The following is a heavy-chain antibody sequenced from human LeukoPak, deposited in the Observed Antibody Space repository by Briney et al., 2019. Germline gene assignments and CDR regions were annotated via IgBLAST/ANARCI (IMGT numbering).Heavy chain of an antibody. J-gene: IGHJ3*02. CDR1: GGTFSSYA. V-gene: IGHV1-69*13. CDR2: IIPIFGTA. Sequence: SVKVSCKSSGGTFSSYAIIWVRQAPGQGLEWMGGIIPIFGTANYAQKFQGRVTITADESTSTAYMELSSLRSEDTAVYYCASRTAPSYYYDRLGDAFDIWGQGTMVTVSS. D-gene: IGHD3-22*01. CDR3: ASRTAPSYYYDRLGDAFDI.